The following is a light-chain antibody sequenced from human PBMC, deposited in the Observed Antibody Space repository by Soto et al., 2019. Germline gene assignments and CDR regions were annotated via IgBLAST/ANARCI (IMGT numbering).Light chain of an antibody. J-gene: IGKJ1*01. CDR2: KAS. CDR1: QTISSW. V-gene: IGKV1-5*03. CDR3: QDYNSDSEA. Sequence: DIQMTQSPSTLSGSVGDRVTITCRASQTISSWLAWYQQKPGKAPKLLIYKASTLKSGVPSRFSGSGSGTELTLTISSLQTDDFDPYYCQDYNSDSEAFGQVTKV.